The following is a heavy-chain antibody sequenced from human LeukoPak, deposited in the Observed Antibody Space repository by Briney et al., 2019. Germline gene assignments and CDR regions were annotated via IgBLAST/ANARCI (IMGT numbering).Heavy chain of an antibody. CDR2: TYPGDSDT. Sequence: GESLKISCKGSGYSFTDYWIAWVRQNPRKGLQWMGITYPGDSDTRYSPSFQGQVTISADKSISTAYLQWSSLEASDTAMYYCARHQGSNYGLDVWGQGTTVTVSS. CDR1: GYSFTDYW. CDR3: ARHQGSNYGLDV. D-gene: IGHD6-13*01. J-gene: IGHJ6*02. V-gene: IGHV5-51*01.